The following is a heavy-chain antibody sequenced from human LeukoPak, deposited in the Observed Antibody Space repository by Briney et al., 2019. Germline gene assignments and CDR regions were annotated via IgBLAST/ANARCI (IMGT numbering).Heavy chain of an antibody. D-gene: IGHD5-18*01. CDR1: GGSISTGGYY. V-gene: IGHV4-31*03. CDR2: IYNSGTT. J-gene: IGHJ4*02. Sequence: SGPTLVNPSQTLSLTCTVSGGSISTGGYYWTWIRQHPGKGLEWIGYIYNSGTTYYNPSLESRVTISGDTSKNQFSLKLNSVTAADTAVYYCARTAGWSYGFDYWGRGTLVTVSS. CDR3: ARTAGWSYGFDY.